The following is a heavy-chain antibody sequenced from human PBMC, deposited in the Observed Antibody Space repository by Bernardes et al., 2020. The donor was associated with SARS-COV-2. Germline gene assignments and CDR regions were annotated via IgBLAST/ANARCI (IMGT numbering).Heavy chain of an antibody. V-gene: IGHV3-74*01. CDR3: VRGPSRYYVRFEL. CDR2: VGSDGSRK. CDR1: RFTFSTAW. J-gene: IGHJ4*02. Sequence: GGSLRLSCEASRFTFSTAWMHSVRHAPGKGMVRFSRVGSDGSRKSYTESVKGRFTISRYNAKNTLYLQMNSLGVEDSAMYYCVRGPSRYYVRFELWCQGTLATVSS. D-gene: IGHD3-22*01.